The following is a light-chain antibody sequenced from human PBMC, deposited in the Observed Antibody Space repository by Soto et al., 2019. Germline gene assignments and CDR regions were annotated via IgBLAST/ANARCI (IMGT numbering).Light chain of an antibody. V-gene: IGKV3D-20*02. CDR1: QSVSSSY. J-gene: IGKJ5*01. CDR3: HQRSNGPRIT. CDR2: GAS. Sequence: IVLTQSPCALSLSQGERATLSCRASQSVSSSYLAWYQQKPGPAPRLLXYGASSRATGIPDRFSGSGSGTDFTLTISRLEPEDFAVYDCHQRSNGPRITFGQGTLLEIK.